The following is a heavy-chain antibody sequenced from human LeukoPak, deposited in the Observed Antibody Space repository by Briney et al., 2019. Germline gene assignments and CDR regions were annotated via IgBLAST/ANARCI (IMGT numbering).Heavy chain of an antibody. J-gene: IGHJ5*02. V-gene: IGHV3-23*01. Sequence: GGTLRLSCAASGFTFSSYGMSWVRQAPGKGLEWVSAISGSGGSTYYADSVKGRFTISRDNSKNTLYLQMNSLRAEDTAVYYCAKLKQQLVRGGGYNWFDPWGQGTLVTVSS. CDR3: AKLKQQLVRGGGYNWFDP. D-gene: IGHD6-13*01. CDR1: GFTFSSYG. CDR2: ISGSGGST.